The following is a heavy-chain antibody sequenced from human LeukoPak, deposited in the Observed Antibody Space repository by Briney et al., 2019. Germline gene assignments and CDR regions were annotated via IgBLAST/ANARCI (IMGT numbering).Heavy chain of an antibody. J-gene: IGHJ4*02. CDR3: ARDETAAGTCFDY. CDR2: ISWNSGSI. CDR1: GFTFDDYA. V-gene: IGHV3-9*01. D-gene: IGHD6-13*01. Sequence: GGSLRLSCTASGFTFDDYAMHWVRQGPGKGLEWVSGISWNSGSIGYADSVRGRFTISRDNAKNSLYLQMNSLRAEDTAVYYCARDETAAGTCFDYWGQGTLVTVSS.